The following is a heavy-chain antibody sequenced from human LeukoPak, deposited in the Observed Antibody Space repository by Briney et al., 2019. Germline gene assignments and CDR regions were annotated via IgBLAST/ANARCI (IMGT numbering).Heavy chain of an antibody. CDR2: INPNSGGT. CDR1: GYTFTGYY. D-gene: IGHD3-22*01. J-gene: IGHJ4*02. Sequence: ASVKVSCKASGYTFTGYYMHWVRQAPGQGLEWMGWINPNSGGTNYAQKFQGRVTMTRDTSISTAYMGLSRLRSDDTAVYYCARVREDYYDSSGYYYSIYFDYWGQGTLVTVSS. V-gene: IGHV1-2*02. CDR3: ARVREDYYDSSGYYYSIYFDY.